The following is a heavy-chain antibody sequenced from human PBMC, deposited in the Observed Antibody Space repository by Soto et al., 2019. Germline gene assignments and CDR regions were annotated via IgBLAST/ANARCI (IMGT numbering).Heavy chain of an antibody. CDR1: GFTFSSYA. V-gene: IGHV3-30-3*01. J-gene: IGHJ4*02. Sequence: PGGSLRLSCAASGFTFSSYAMHWVRQAPGKGLEWVAVISYDGSNKYYADSVKGRFTISRDNSKNTLYLQMNSLRAEDTAVYYCARDLVGGYSYGPFDYWGQGTLVTVSS. CDR3: ARDLVGGYSYGPFDY. CDR2: ISYDGSNK. D-gene: IGHD5-18*01.